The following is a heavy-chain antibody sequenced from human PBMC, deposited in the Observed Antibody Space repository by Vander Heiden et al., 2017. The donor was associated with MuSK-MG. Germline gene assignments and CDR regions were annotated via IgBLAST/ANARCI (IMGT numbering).Heavy chain of an antibody. CDR3: ASLYTGSSIDWFDP. CDR2: INPNSGGT. J-gene: IGHJ5*02. V-gene: IGHV1-2*06. CDR1: GYTFTGYN. D-gene: IGHD6-6*01. Sequence: QAQLVQAGAEVTKPGASVKVSCLTSGYTFTGYNMHWVRQAPGRGISGKGQINPNSGGTNDAQKYQGRVTMTRYTTISTTYMELRRLRADDTAVYYWASLYTGSSIDWFDPWGQGTLVTVSS.